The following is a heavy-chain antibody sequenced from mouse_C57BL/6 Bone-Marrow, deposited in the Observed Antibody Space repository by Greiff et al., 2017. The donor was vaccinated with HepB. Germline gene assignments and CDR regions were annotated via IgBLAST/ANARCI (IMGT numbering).Heavy chain of an antibody. D-gene: IGHD1-1*01. V-gene: IGHV14-4*01. J-gene: IGHJ2*01. CDR1: GFNIKDDY. Sequence: EVKLVESGAELVRPGASVKLSCTASGFNIKDDYMHWVKQRPEQGLEWIGWIDPENGDTEYASKFQGKATITADTSSNTAYLQLSSLTSEDTAVYYCTTNVTTVVADYWGQGTTLTVSS. CDR3: TTNVTTVVADY. CDR2: IDPENGDT.